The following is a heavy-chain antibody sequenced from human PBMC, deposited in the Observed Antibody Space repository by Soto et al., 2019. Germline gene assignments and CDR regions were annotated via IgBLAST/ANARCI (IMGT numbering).Heavy chain of an antibody. CDR2: MNPNSGNT. CDR1: GYTFTSYD. J-gene: IGHJ6*02. CDR3: AREKTSYGMDV. V-gene: IGHV1-8*01. Sequence: QVQLVQSGAEVKKPGASVKVSCKASGYTFTSYDINWVRQATGQGLEWMGWMNPNSGNTGYAQKSQXXVTMTRNTSIRTAYMELSSLRSEDTAVYYCAREKTSYGMDVWGQGTTVTVSS.